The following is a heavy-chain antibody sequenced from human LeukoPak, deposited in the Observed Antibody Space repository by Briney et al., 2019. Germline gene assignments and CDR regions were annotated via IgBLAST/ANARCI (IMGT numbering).Heavy chain of an antibody. CDR3: ARGEDLDY. J-gene: IGHJ4*02. CDR1: GGSIYAYY. V-gene: IGHV4-59*01. CDR2: IYYSGST. Sequence: SSETLSLTCTVSGGSIYAYYWNWVRQPAGKGLEWIGFIYYSGSTHYNPSLKSRVTISVDTSKNQFSLKLSSVTAADTAVYYCARGEDLDYWGQGTLVTVSS.